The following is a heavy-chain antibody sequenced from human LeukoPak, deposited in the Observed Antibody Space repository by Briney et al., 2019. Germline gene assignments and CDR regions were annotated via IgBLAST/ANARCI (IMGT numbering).Heavy chain of an antibody. V-gene: IGHV3-33*01. CDR2: IWYDGSNK. Sequence: SGRSLRLSCAASGFTFSSYGMHWVRQAPGKGLEWVAVIWYDGSNKYYADSVKGRFTISRENSKNTLYLQMNSLRAEDTAVYYCARDRGGLDYWGQGTLVTVSS. D-gene: IGHD4-23*01. CDR1: GFTFSSYG. CDR3: ARDRGGLDY. J-gene: IGHJ4*02.